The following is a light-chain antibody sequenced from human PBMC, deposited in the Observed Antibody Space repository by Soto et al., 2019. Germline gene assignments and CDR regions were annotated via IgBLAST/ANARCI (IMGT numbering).Light chain of an antibody. CDR2: GGS. J-gene: IGKJ2*01. CDR1: QSVSSSY. CDR3: QQYGSSQYT. V-gene: IGKV3-20*01. Sequence: IVLTQSPGTLSLSPGERATLSCRASQSVSSSYLAWYQQKPGQSPRLVIYGGSTRAIGIPARFSGSGSGTDFTLTISTLEPEDFAIYYCQQYGSSQYTFCQGTKVEVK.